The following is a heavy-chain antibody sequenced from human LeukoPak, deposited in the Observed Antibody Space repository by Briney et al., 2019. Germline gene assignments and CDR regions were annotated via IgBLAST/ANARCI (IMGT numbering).Heavy chain of an antibody. CDR2: IYYSGST. Sequence: SETLSLTCTVSGGSVSSGSYYWSWIRQPPGKGLEWIGYIYYSGSTNYNPSLKSRVTISVDTSKNQFSLKLSSVTAADTAVYYCASWYYDFWSGYKSFDYWGQGTLVTVSS. J-gene: IGHJ4*02. V-gene: IGHV4-61*01. CDR3: ASWYYDFWSGYKSFDY. D-gene: IGHD3-3*01. CDR1: GGSVSSGSYY.